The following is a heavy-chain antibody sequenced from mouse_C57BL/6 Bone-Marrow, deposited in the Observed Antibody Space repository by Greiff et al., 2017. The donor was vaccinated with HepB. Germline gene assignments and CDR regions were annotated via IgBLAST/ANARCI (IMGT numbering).Heavy chain of an antibody. CDR2: ILPGSGST. CDR1: GYTFTGYW. Sequence: QVQLQQSGAELMKPGASVKLSCKATGYTFTGYWIAWVKQRPGHGLEWIGEILPGSGSTNYNEKFKGKATFTADTSSNTAYMQLSSLTTEDSAIYYCARNYYDYDGPEPWFAYWGQGTLVTVSA. CDR3: ARNYYDYDGPEPWFAY. V-gene: IGHV1-9*01. D-gene: IGHD2-4*01. J-gene: IGHJ3*01.